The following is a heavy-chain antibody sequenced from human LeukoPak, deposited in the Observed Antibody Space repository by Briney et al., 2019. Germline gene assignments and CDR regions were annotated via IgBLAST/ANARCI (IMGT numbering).Heavy chain of an antibody. CDR1: GYTFTSYG. CDR2: LSAYNGNT. Sequence: GASVTVSCNATGYTFTSYGISWVRQAPGQGLGWMGWLSAYNGNTHYAQKLQARVTITADESTSTAYMELSSLRSEDTAVYYCARTNWNDPRFDYWGQGTLVTVSS. CDR3: ARTNWNDPRFDY. V-gene: IGHV1-18*01. D-gene: IGHD1-1*01. J-gene: IGHJ4*02.